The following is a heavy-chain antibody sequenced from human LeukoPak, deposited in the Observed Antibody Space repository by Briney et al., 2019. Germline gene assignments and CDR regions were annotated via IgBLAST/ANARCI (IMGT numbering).Heavy chain of an antibody. CDR2: ISPYTGNT. CDR3: TREAEDLPGAITFLY. D-gene: IGHD2-2*01. J-gene: IGHJ4*02. CDR1: GYSFTVYG. Sequence: EASVKVSCKASGYSFTVYGVSWVRQAPGQGLEWMGWISPYTGNTDYVHDLRGRITVTADTTTNTVYMELRSLRSDDTAVYYCTREAEDLPGAITFLYWGQGTLVTVSS. V-gene: IGHV1-18*01.